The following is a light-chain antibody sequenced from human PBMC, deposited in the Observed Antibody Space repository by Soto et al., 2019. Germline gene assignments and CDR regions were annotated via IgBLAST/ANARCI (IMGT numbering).Light chain of an antibody. CDR2: DVS. V-gene: IGLV2-14*01. CDR3: SSYTSSSTLLYV. Sequence: QSALTQTASVSGSPGQSITISCTGTSSDVGGYNYVSWYQQHPGKDPKLMIYDVSNRPSGVSNRFSGSKSGNTASLTISGLQAEDEAEYYCSSYTSSSTLLYVFGTGTKLTVL. J-gene: IGLJ1*01. CDR1: SSDVGGYNY.